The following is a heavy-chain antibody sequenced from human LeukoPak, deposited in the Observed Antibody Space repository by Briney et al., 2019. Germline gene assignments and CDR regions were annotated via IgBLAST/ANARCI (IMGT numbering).Heavy chain of an antibody. CDR3: ARVPGYIPNFDY. CDR2: IIPIFGTA. CDR1: GGTYSSYA. Sequence: ASVKVSCKASGGTYSSYAISWVRQAPGQGLEWMGGIIPIFGTANYAQKFQGRVTITADESTSTAYMELSSLRSEDTAVYYCARVPGYIPNFDYWGQGTLVTVSS. V-gene: IGHV1-69*13. J-gene: IGHJ4*02. D-gene: IGHD5-24*01.